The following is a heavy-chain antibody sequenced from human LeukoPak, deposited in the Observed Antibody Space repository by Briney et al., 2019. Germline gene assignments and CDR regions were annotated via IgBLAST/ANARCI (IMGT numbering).Heavy chain of an antibody. D-gene: IGHD3-16*01. V-gene: IGHV3-30*18. CDR1: RFTFSSYS. J-gene: IGHJ3*02. Sequence: PGRSLRLSCAASRFTFSSYSMHWVRQAPGKGLEWVAVISYDGNNRYYADSVKGRFTISRYNSKNTLYLQMNSLRAEDTAVYYCAKVKGEVIGAFDIWGQGTMVTVSS. CDR3: AKVKGEVIGAFDI. CDR2: ISYDGNNR.